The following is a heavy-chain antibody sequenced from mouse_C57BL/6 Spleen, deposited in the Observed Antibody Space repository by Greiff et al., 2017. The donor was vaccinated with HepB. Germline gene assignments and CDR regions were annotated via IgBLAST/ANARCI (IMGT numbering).Heavy chain of an antibody. Sequence: QVQLQQPGAELVMPGASVKLSCKASGYTFTSYWMHWVKQRPGQGLEWIGEIDPSDSYNNSNQKFKGKSTLTVDKSSSTAYMPRSSLTSEESAVYYCAREGFTTGVYWGQGTTLTVSS. V-gene: IGHV1-69*01. CDR3: AREGFTTGVY. D-gene: IGHD1-1*01. J-gene: IGHJ2*01. CDR1: GYTFTSYW. CDR2: IDPSDSYN.